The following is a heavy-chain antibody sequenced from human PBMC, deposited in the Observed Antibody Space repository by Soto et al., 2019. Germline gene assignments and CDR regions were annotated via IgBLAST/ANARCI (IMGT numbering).Heavy chain of an antibody. J-gene: IGHJ4*02. CDR2: IHGTRSII. D-gene: IGHD3-16*01. V-gene: IGHV3-48*02. Sequence: EVQLVESGGGLVQPGGSLRLSCAVSGFTFSTHAMNWVRQAPGMGLEWVAYIHGTRSIIYYADSVKGRFTISRDNAKNSLFLQMDSLRDEDTAVYYCARDARNADYDYWGQGTLVTVSS. CDR3: ARDARNADYDY. CDR1: GFTFSTHA.